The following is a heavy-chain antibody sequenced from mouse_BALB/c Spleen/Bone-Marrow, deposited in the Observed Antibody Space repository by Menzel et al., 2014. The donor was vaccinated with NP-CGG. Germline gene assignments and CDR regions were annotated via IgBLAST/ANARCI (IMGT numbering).Heavy chain of an antibody. V-gene: IGHV3-2*02. CDR3: AREDNYAFAY. J-gene: IGHJ3*01. D-gene: IGHD1-3*01. CDR1: GCSITSDYA. Sequence: DVHLVESGPGLVKPSQSLSLTCTVTGCSITSDYAWNWIRQFPGDELEWMGYINYSGFTTYNPSLKSRISIIRDTSKNQFFLQLNSVTTEDTATYYCAREDNYAFAYWGQGTLVTVSA. CDR2: INYSGFT.